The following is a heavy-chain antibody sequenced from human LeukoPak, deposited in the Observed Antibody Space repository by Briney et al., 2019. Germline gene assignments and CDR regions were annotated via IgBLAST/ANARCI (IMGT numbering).Heavy chain of an antibody. J-gene: IGHJ5*02. Sequence: SETLSLTCAVYGGSFSGYYWSWIRQPPGKGLEWIEEINHSGSTNYNPSLKSRVTISVDTSKNQFSLKLSSVTAADTAVYYCARGYVYCSGGSCPFWFDPWGQGTLVTVSS. V-gene: IGHV4-34*01. D-gene: IGHD2-15*01. CDR1: GGSFSGYY. CDR3: ARGYVYCSGGSCPFWFDP. CDR2: INHSGST.